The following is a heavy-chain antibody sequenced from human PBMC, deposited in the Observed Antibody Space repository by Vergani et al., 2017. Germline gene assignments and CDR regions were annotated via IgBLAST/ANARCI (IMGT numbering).Heavy chain of an antibody. CDR2: INSDGSGT. V-gene: IGHV3-74*01. J-gene: IGHJ6*03. CDR1: EFMFSNYW. Sequence: EVQLVESGGGLVQPGGSLRLSCAASEFMFSNYWMHWVRQAPGKGLVWVSRINSDGSGTFYADSVKGRFTISRDNAKDTLYLQMNSLRAEDTAVYYCASTVRGSWSGYPMDVWGTGTTVSVSS. CDR3: ASTVRGSWSGYPMDV. D-gene: IGHD3-3*01.